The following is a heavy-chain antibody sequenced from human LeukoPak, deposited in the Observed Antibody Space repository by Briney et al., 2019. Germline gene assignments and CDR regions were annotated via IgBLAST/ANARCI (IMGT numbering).Heavy chain of an antibody. J-gene: IGHJ4*02. CDR3: AKEEVVAATPFDY. V-gene: IGHV3-30*02. CDR2: IQFDGSKI. CDR1: GFTFNTHG. Sequence: PGGSLRLSCVASGFTFNTHGMHWVRQAPGKGLEWVAFIQFDGSKIDYADSVKGRFTISRDNSKNTLYLQMNSLRAEDTAVYYCAKEEVVAATPFDYWGQGTLVTVSS. D-gene: IGHD2-15*01.